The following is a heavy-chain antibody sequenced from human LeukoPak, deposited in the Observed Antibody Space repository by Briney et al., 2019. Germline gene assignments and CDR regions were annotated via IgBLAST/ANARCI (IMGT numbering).Heavy chain of an antibody. CDR3: ASPRIEYDSSIA. CDR2: ISSGSNNI. Sequence: PGGSLRLSCAASEFTFSSYTMNWVRQAPGKGLEWVSCISSGSNNIYYANSVKGRFTISRDNAKNSLYLQMNSLRAEDTAVYYCASPRIEYDSSIAWGQGTMVTVSS. V-gene: IGHV3-21*01. D-gene: IGHD3-22*01. J-gene: IGHJ3*01. CDR1: EFTFSSYT.